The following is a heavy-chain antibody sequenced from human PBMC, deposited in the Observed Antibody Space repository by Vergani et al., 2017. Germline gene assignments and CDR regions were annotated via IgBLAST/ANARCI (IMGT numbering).Heavy chain of an antibody. CDR3: ARGPPITGRTVDYYYMDV. V-gene: IGHV1-18*01. Sequence: QVQLVQSGAEVKKPGASVKVSCKASGYTFTSYGISWVRQAPGQGLEWMGWISAYNGNTNYAQKLQGRVTMTTATSTSTAHMELRSLRSDDTAVYYCARGPPITGRTVDYYYMDVWGKGTTVTVSS. CDR1: GYTFTSYG. J-gene: IGHJ6*03. CDR2: ISAYNGNT. D-gene: IGHD1/OR15-1a*01.